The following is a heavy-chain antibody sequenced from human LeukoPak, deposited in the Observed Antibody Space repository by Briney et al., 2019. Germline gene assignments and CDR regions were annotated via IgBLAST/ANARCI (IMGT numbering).Heavy chain of an antibody. CDR1: GGSISSYY. CDR2: IYYSGST. V-gene: IGHV4-59*08. Sequence: KPSETLSLTCTVSGGSISSYYWSWIRQPPGKGLEWIGYIYYSGSTNYNPSLKSRVTISVDTSKNQFSLKLSSVTAADTAVYYCARGSYGAPNPFDYWGQGTLVTVSS. D-gene: IGHD4/OR15-4a*01. CDR3: ARGSYGAPNPFDY. J-gene: IGHJ4*02.